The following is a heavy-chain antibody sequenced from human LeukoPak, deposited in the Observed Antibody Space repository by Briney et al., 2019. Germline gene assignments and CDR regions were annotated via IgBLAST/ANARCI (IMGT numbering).Heavy chain of an antibody. CDR2: LRGRDEGP. Sequence: GGSLRLSCAPSGFTFSGYPISWVRQAPGKGLEWVSALRGRDEGPFYADSVKGRFTISRDNAKNSLYLQLNSLRAEDTAMYYCAREMSVTGHSRYYFDYWGQGILVNVSS. J-gene: IGHJ4*02. V-gene: IGHV3-23*01. CDR1: GFTFSGYP. CDR3: AREMSVTGHSRYYFDY. D-gene: IGHD5/OR15-5a*01.